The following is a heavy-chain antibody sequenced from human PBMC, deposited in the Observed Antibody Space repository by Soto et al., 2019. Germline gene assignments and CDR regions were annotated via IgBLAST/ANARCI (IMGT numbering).Heavy chain of an antibody. J-gene: IGHJ4*02. V-gene: IGHV4-28*01. CDR1: GYSISSSNW. CDR2: IYYSGST. Sequence: SETLSLTCAVSGYSISSSNWWGWIRQPPGKGLEWIGYIYYSGSTYYNPSLKSRVTMSVDTSKNQFSLKLSSVTAVDTAVYYCARMASYSSSSDYRAIDYWGQGTLVTVSS. D-gene: IGHD6-6*01. CDR3: ARMASYSSSSDYRAIDY.